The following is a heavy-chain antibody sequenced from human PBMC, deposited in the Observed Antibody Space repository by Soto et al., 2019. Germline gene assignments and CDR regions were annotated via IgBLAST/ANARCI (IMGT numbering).Heavy chain of an antibody. CDR3: AKDWGRYYYYGMDV. J-gene: IGHJ6*02. D-gene: IGHD3-16*01. CDR2: ISYDGSNK. Sequence: PGGSLRLSCAASGFTFSSYGMHWVRQAPGKGLEWVAVISYDGSNKYYADSVKGRFTISRDNSKNTLYLQMNSLRAEDTAVYYCAKDWGRYYYYGMDVWGQGTTVTV. V-gene: IGHV3-30*18. CDR1: GFTFSSYG.